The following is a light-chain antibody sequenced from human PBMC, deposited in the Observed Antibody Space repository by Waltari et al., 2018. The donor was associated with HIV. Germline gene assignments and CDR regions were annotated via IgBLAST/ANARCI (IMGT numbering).Light chain of an antibody. CDR1: QSISNW. CDR2: KAS. Sequence: DIQMTQSPSALSASVGDRVTITCRASQSISNWLAWYQQKSGKAPKLLIYKASTLESWVPSRFSGSGFGTEFTLTINSLQPDDFATYYCQQYNTYRTFGQGTKVDI. J-gene: IGKJ1*01. V-gene: IGKV1-5*03. CDR3: QQYNTYRT.